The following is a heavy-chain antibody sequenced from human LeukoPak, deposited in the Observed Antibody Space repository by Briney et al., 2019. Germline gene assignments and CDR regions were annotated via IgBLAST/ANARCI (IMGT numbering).Heavy chain of an antibody. V-gene: IGHV3-74*01. D-gene: IGHD3-22*01. CDR3: ASAYYSDTRGFDY. J-gene: IGHJ4*02. Sequence: AGSLRLSCAASGFTFSSYWMHWVRQAPGKGLVCVSRINSDGSSTSYADSVKRRFTISRDNAKNTLYLQMNSLRAEDTAVYYCASAYYSDTRGFDYWGQGTLVTVSS. CDR1: GFTFSSYW. CDR2: INSDGSST.